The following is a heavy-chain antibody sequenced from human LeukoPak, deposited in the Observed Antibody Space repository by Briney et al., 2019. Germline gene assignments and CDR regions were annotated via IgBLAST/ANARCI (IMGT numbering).Heavy chain of an antibody. J-gene: IGHJ4*02. Sequence: GGSLRLSCAASGFTFSGAWMTWVCQGPGKGLEWVGRIKSDGTTDYATPVQGRFIISRDDSTDTVSLQMDSLRSDDTAVYFCATDIPGLGVGELDYWGQGTPVIVSS. CDR2: IKSDGTT. CDR3: ATDIPGLGVGELDY. D-gene: IGHD4-17*01. CDR1: GFTFSGAW. V-gene: IGHV3-15*01.